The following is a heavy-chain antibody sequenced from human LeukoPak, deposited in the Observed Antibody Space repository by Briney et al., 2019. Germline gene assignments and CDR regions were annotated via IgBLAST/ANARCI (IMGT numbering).Heavy chain of an antibody. Sequence: GSLRLSCAASGFTFSSYAMHWVRQAPGKGLEWVAVISYDGSNKYYADSVKGRFTISRDNSKNTLYLQMNSLRAEDTAVYYCARACSGGSCYLPDFDYWGQGTLVTVSS. J-gene: IGHJ4*02. CDR1: GFTFSSYA. V-gene: IGHV3-30-3*01. CDR2: ISYDGSNK. CDR3: ARACSGGSCYLPDFDY. D-gene: IGHD2-15*01.